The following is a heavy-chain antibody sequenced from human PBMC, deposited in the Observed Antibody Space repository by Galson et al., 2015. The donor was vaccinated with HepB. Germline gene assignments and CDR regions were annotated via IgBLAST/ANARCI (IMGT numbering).Heavy chain of an antibody. CDR1: GFSLSTSGMC. D-gene: IGHD6-13*01. V-gene: IGHV2-70*11. Sequence: PALVKPTQTLTLTCTFSGFSLSTSGMCVSWIRQPPGKALEWLARIDWDDAKYYSTSLRTRLTISKDTSKTQVVLTMTNMDPVDTATYYCARQQLLGMGTFDIGGQGTMVTVSS. CDR3: ARQQLLGMGTFDI. J-gene: IGHJ3*02. CDR2: IDWDDAK.